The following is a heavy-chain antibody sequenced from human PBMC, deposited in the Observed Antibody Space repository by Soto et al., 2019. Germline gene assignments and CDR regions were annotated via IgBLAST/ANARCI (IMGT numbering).Heavy chain of an antibody. CDR2: INPNGGST. CDR1: ADTFTSYY. Sequence: GASVKVSCKAPADTFTSYYIHWVRQAPGHGLEWMGIINPNGGSTRFAQTFQGRITMTTDTSTSTVYMELRSLRSEDTAVYYCARLLYDSSGYYLDYWGQGTLVTVSS. V-gene: IGHV1-46*01. J-gene: IGHJ4*02. CDR3: ARLLYDSSGYYLDY. D-gene: IGHD3-22*01.